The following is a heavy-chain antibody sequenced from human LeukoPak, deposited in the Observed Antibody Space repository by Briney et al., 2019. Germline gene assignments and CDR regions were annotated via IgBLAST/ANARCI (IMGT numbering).Heavy chain of an antibody. J-gene: IGHJ4*02. Sequence: GGSLRLSCAASGFTFSSYWIHWVRQVPGKGLVWVARIKDGVTTTDYADSVKGRFTISRDDAKNTLYLQMNSLRAEDTAVYYCTTIRPGYWGQGTLVTVSP. V-gene: IGHV3-74*01. D-gene: IGHD5-12*01. CDR1: GFTFSSYW. CDR2: IKDGVTTT. CDR3: TTIRPGY.